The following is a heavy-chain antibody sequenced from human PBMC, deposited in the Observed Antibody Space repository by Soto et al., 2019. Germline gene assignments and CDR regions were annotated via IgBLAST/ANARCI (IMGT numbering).Heavy chain of an antibody. D-gene: IGHD2-21*02. CDR3: ARDLWGYCGTDCYPLDV. CDR1: GGPISGYY. V-gene: IGHV4-59*01. J-gene: IGHJ6*02. Sequence: SETLSLSCTVSGGPISGYYWSWIRQPPGKGLEWIGYMYNTGSTVYNPSFKSRVTISVDTSKNQFSLKLNSVTAADTAVYYCARDLWGYCGTDCYPLDVWGQGTTVTVSS. CDR2: MYNTGST.